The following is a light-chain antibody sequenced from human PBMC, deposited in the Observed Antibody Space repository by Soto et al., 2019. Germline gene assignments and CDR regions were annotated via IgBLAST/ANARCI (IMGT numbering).Light chain of an antibody. V-gene: IGKV4-1*01. CDR3: QQYYETPQT. CDR1: QSLLYSSNNKNY. J-gene: IGKJ1*01. CDR2: WAS. Sequence: DIVMTQSPDSLAVSLGERATINCRSSQSLLYSSNNKNYLAWYPQKPGRPPKGLILWASTRESGVPDRVSGSGAGTDCTLTIHRLQVEDVSVYDWQQYYETPQTFGQGPKV.